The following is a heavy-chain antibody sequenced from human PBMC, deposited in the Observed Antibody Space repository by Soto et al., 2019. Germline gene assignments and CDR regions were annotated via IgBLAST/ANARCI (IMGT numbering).Heavy chain of an antibody. CDR2: IYYSGST. V-gene: IGHV4-59*01. Sequence: SETLSLTCTVSGGSISSYYWSWIRQPPGKGLEWIGYIYYSGSTNYNPSLKSRVTISVDTSKNQFSLKLSSVTAADTAVYYCARDPSSYYYDSSGYGYNWFDPWGQGTLVTVSS. D-gene: IGHD3-22*01. CDR1: GGSISSYY. J-gene: IGHJ5*02. CDR3: ARDPSSYYYDSSGYGYNWFDP.